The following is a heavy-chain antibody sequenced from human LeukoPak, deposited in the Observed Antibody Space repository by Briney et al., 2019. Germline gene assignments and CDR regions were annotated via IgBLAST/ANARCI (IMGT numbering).Heavy chain of an antibody. CDR1: GGSFSNYY. CDR3: ARRDGMDV. Sequence: SETLSLTCAVYGGSFSNYYWSWIRQPPGKGLEWIGEISHSGSTKYNPSLKSRVTISVGTSKKQFSLRLSSVTAADTAVYFCARRDGMDVWGQGTTVTVSS. CDR2: ISHSGST. J-gene: IGHJ6*02. V-gene: IGHV4-34*01.